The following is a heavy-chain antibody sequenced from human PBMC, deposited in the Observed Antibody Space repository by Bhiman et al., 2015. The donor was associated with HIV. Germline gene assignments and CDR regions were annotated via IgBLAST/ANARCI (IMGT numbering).Heavy chain of an antibody. Sequence: QVQLVESGGGVVQPGRSLRLSCAASGFTFSTYALHWVRQAPGKGLEWVAVISYDGSTKFYADSVKGRFTISRDNSKNRLYLQMNSLKVEDTAVYYCARDLEWFSIQNIDYWGRERWSPSPQ. CDR1: GFTFSTYA. V-gene: IGHV3-30-3*01. CDR2: ISYDGSTK. D-gene: IGHD3-3*01. CDR3: ARDLEWFSIQNIDY. J-gene: IGHJ4*02.